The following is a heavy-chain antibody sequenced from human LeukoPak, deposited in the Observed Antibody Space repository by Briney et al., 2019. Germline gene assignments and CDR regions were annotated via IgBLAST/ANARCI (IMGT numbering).Heavy chain of an antibody. D-gene: IGHD3-9*01. V-gene: IGHV4-59*01. Sequence: TSETLSLTCTVSGGSFSTYYWSWIRQPPGKGLEWIGYIYYTGTTNYNPSLKSRVTISVDTSKNQFSLKLSSVTAADTAVYYCAREHYDILTGLYIDAFDIWGPGTRVTVSS. CDR2: IYYTGTT. CDR1: GGSFSTYY. J-gene: IGHJ3*02. CDR3: AREHYDILTGLYIDAFDI.